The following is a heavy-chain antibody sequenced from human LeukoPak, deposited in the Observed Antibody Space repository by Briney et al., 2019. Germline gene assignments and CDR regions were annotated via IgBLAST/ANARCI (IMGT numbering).Heavy chain of an antibody. J-gene: IGHJ4*02. CDR3: ANIGGGNDYGDVFDY. CDR1: GFTFSRSW. V-gene: IGHV3-74*01. D-gene: IGHD4-17*01. Sequence: PGGSLRLSCAASGFTFSRSWMHWVRQAPGRGLVWVSRINSDGSSTSYAESVKGRFTISRDNAKNSLYLQMNSLRAEDTALYYCANIGGGNDYGDVFDYWGQGTLVTVSS. CDR2: INSDGSST.